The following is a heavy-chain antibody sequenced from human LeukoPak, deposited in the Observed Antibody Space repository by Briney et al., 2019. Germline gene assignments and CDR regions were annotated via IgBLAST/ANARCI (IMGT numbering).Heavy chain of an antibody. CDR1: GYTFTSYG. CDR3: ARIPMIVVVPAPPQYYYYGMDV. D-gene: IGHD2-2*01. J-gene: IGHJ6*02. V-gene: IGHV1-18*01. Sequence: ASAKVSCKASGYTFTSYGISWVRQAPGQGLEWMGWISAYNGNTNYAQKHQGRVTMTTDTSTSTAYMELRSLRSDDTAVYYCARIPMIVVVPAPPQYYYYGMDVWGQGTTVTVSS. CDR2: ISAYNGNT.